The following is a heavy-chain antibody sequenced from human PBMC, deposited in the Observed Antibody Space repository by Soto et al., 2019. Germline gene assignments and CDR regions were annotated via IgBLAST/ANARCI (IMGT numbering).Heavy chain of an antibody. CDR3: ARSSSYYDILTGPPDY. CDR1: GGSISSYY. V-gene: IGHV4-59*01. J-gene: IGHJ4*02. CDR2: IHYSGST. Sequence: SETLSLTCSVSGGSISSYYWSWIRQPPGKGLEWIGCIHYSGSTNYNPSLKSRVTISVDTSKNQFSLKLSSVTAADTAVYYCARSSSYYDILTGPPDYWGQGTLVTVSS. D-gene: IGHD3-9*01.